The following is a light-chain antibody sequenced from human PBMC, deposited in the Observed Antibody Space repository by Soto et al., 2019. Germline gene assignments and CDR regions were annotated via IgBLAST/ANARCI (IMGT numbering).Light chain of an antibody. CDR3: QQYNSYSRT. Sequence: DIQMTQSPSTLSASVGDRVTITCRASQSVSSWLAWYQQKPGKAPKLLMYKASSLQSGVPSRFSGSGSGTEFTLTISSLQPDDFATYYCQQYNSYSRTFGQGNKLELK. CDR1: QSVSSW. CDR2: KAS. J-gene: IGKJ2*01. V-gene: IGKV1-5*03.